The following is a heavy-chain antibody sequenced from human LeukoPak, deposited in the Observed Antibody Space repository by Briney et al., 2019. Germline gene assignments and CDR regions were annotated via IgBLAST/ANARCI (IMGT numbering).Heavy chain of an antibody. V-gene: IGHV3-23*01. CDR2: ISGSGGST. D-gene: IGHD5-18*01. CDR3: ARDVDTAMVTEGEDY. CDR1: GFTFSLYG. Sequence: PGRSLRLSCATSGFTFSLYGMHWVRQAPGKGLEWVSAISGSGGSTYYADSVKGRFTISRDNSKNTLYLQMNSLRAEDTAVYYCARDVDTAMVTEGEDYWGQGTLVTVSS. J-gene: IGHJ4*02.